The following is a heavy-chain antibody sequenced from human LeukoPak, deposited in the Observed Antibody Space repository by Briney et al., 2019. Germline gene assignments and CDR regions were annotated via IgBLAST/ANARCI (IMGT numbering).Heavy chain of an antibody. Sequence: SQTLSLTCTVSGGSISSGDYYWSWIRQPPGKGLEWIGYIYYSGSTYYNPYLKSRVTISVDTSKNQFSLKLSSVTAADTAVYYCARADGYSYGSYYFDYWGQGTLVTVSS. CDR1: GGSISSGDYY. CDR3: ARADGYSYGSYYFDY. V-gene: IGHV4-30-4*08. J-gene: IGHJ4*02. CDR2: IYYSGST. D-gene: IGHD5-18*01.